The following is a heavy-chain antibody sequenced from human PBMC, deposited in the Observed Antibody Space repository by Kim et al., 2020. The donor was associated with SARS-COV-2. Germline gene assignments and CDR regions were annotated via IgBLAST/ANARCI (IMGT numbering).Heavy chain of an antibody. V-gene: IGHV1-46*01. Sequence: ASVKVSCKASGYTFTSYYMHWVRQAPGQGLEWMGIINPSGGSTSYAQIFQGRVTMTRDTSTSTVYMELSSLRSEDTAVYYCARGLPTRGYSYGYPLFDYWGQGTLVTVSS. J-gene: IGHJ4*02. CDR2: INPSGGST. CDR1: GYTFTSYY. CDR3: ARGLPTRGYSYGYPLFDY. D-gene: IGHD5-18*01.